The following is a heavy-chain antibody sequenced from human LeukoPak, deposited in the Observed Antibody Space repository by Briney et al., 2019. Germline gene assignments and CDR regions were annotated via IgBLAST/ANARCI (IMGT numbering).Heavy chain of an antibody. CDR2: IRSKSDGGTT. V-gene: IGHV3-15*01. D-gene: IGHD4-17*01. Sequence: GGSLRLSCAGSLFTFSVAWMTWVRQPPGKGLEWVGRIRSKSDGGTTDYPAPVKGRFSISRDDSKKTLYLQMNSLRAEDTAVYYCTTIYKVTTQSLDCWGQGTLVTVSS. CDR1: LFTFSVAW. J-gene: IGHJ4*02. CDR3: TTIYKVTTQSLDC.